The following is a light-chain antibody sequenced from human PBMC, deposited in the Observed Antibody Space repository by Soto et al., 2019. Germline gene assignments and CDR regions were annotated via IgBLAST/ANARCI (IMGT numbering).Light chain of an antibody. J-gene: IGKJ4*01. CDR1: QTVSSY. V-gene: IGKV1-39*01. Sequence: DIQMTQSPSSLSASVGDRFNMTFRASQTVSSYLNWYQQKPGTVPNLLIYAASTLQSGVPSRFSGGGSGTDFTLTISSLQPEDFATYYCQQVYVYPSTFGGGTKVDI. CDR3: QQVYVYPST. CDR2: AAS.